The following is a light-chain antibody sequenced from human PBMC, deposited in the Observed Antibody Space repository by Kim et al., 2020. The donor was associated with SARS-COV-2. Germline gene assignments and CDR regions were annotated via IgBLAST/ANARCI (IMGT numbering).Light chain of an antibody. J-gene: IGLJ2*01. CDR1: SSDVGGYNY. CDR2: DVS. V-gene: IGLV2-14*03. CDR3: SSYTFSSTV. Sequence: QSALTQPASVSGSPGQSITISCTGTSSDVGGYNYVSWYQQHAGKAPKLIIYDVSNRPSGVSNRFSGSKSGNTASLTISGLQAEDEADYYCSSYTFSSTVFGGGTKLTVL.